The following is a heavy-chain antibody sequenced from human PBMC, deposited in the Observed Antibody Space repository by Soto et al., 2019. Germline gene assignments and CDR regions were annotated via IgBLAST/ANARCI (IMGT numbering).Heavy chain of an antibody. V-gene: IGHV6-1*01. D-gene: IGHD3-10*01. J-gene: IGHJ4*02. CDR1: GDSVSSNSAA. Sequence: QTLSLTCAISGDSVSSNSAAWSWIRQSPSRGLEWLGRTYYKSKWFNDYAIPVKSRMTINPDTSKNQFFLHLNSVTPEDTAVYYCARGAMYGSGSYSVFDYWGQGIPVTVSS. CDR3: ARGAMYGSGSYSVFDY. CDR2: TYYKSKWFN.